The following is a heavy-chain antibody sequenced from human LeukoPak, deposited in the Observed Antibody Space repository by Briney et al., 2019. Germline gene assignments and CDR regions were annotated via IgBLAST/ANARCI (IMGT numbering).Heavy chain of an antibody. CDR3: ANRGKYCSSTSCLGSAQVDY. CDR1: GCTFSSYW. J-gene: IGHJ4*02. CDR2: INSNGSST. Sequence: QTGGSLRLSCAASGCTFSSYWRHWVRQAPGKGLVWVSCINSNGSSTSYAASVKGGFTISRDNAKNTLYLQMNSLRAEDTAVYYCANRGKYCSSTSCLGSAQVDYWRQGTLVTVPS. V-gene: IGHV3-74*01. D-gene: IGHD2-2*01.